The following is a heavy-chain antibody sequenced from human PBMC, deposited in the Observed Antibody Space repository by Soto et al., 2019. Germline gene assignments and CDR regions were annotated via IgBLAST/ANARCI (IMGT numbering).Heavy chain of an antibody. CDR2: ISGYNGDT. V-gene: IGHV1-18*01. D-gene: IGHD4-17*01. CDR3: ARGHPSVPNYALDI. Sequence: ASVKVSCKASGYMFSSYGISWVRQAPGQGLEWMAWISGYNGDTKYAQKVQGRVTVTADTSTSTAYMELRSLRSDGLRSDDTAVYYCARGHPSVPNYALDIWGQGTMVTVSS. J-gene: IGHJ3*02. CDR1: GYMFSSYG.